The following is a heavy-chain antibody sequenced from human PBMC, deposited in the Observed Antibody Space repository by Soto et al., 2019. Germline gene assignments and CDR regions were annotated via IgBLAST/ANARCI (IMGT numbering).Heavy chain of an antibody. J-gene: IGHJ6*02. D-gene: IGHD1-26*01. CDR2: IYYSGST. CDR1: GGSISSSSYY. Sequence: SETLSLTCTVSGGSISSSSYYWGWIRQPPGKGLEWIGSIYYSGSTYYNPSLKSRVTISVDTSKNQFSLKLSSVTAADTAIYYCASVGFRYGMDVWGQGTTVTVSS. V-gene: IGHV4-39*07. CDR3: ASVGFRYGMDV.